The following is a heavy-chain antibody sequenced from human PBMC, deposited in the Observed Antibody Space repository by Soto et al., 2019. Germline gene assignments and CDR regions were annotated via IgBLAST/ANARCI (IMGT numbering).Heavy chain of an antibody. V-gene: IGHV4-59*08. CDR1: NDSISNYY. J-gene: IGHJ5*02. D-gene: IGHD2-21*02. Sequence: QVHLHESGPGLVKPSETLSLTCTVSNDSISNYYWNWIRQSPGKGLEWIGYISYPGTTNYNPSLKSRVAISLDTSKKQFSLTLSSVTAADAAVYFCARRGVMVTDNWLDPWGQGTLVTVSS. CDR3: ARRGVMVTDNWLDP. CDR2: ISYPGTT.